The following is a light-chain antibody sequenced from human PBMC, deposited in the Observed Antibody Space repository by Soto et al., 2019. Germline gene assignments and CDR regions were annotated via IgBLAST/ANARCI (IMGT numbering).Light chain of an antibody. CDR1: QSISSY. CDR3: QHTYSTTYT. Sequence: DIQMTQSPSSLSASVGDRVTITCRASQSISSYLNWYQHKPGKAPNLLIYAAFSLHSGVPSSFSGSGSGTDFTLTISSLQPEDFATYYCQHTYSTTYTFGQGTKLEIK. V-gene: IGKV1-39*01. J-gene: IGKJ2*01. CDR2: AAF.